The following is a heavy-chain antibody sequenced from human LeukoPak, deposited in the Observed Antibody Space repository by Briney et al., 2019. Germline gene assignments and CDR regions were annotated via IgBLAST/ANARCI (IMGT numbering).Heavy chain of an antibody. CDR3: ARWGYYYYGMDV. V-gene: IGHV1-18*01. CDR1: GYSFRTYG. CDR2: LSAHIDDT. J-gene: IGHJ6*02. D-gene: IGHD3-16*01. Sequence: ASVKVSCKASGYSFRTYGITWVRQAPGQGLEWMGWLSAHIDDTSYSQKFQGRVTVTTDTSTSTAYMELRSLRSEDTAVYYCARWGYYYYGMDVWGQGTTVTVSS.